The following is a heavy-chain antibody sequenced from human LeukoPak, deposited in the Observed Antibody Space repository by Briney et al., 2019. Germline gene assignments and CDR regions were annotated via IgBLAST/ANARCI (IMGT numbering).Heavy chain of an antibody. D-gene: IGHD5-12*01. J-gene: IGHJ4*02. CDR2: IKKDGSET. Sequence: GGSLRLSCAASGFTFSTSWMSWVRQVPGKGLEWVANIKKDGSETYYVDSVKSRFTISRDNAKNSLYLQMNSLRAEDTAMYYCARGRYSGTTYYFDYWGQGTLVTVSS. CDR3: ARGRYSGTTYYFDY. CDR1: GFTFSTSW. V-gene: IGHV3-7*03.